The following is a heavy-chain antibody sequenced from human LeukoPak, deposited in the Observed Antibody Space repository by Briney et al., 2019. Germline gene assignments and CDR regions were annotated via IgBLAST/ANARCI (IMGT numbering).Heavy chain of an antibody. CDR3: ATTLGNCGGDCYSPYYYYGMDV. CDR1: GYSFTSYW. V-gene: IGHV5-51*01. CDR2: IYPGDSDT. J-gene: IGHJ6*02. D-gene: IGHD2-21*02. Sequence: GEALKISCKGSGYSFTSYWIGWVRQMPGKGLEWMGSIYPGDSDTRYSPSFQGQVTISADKSISTAYLQWSSLKASDTAMYYCATTLGNCGGDCYSPYYYYGMDVWGQGTTVTVSS.